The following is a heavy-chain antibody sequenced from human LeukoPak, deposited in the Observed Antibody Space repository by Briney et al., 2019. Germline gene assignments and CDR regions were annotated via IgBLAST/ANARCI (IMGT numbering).Heavy chain of an antibody. J-gene: IGHJ4*02. CDR1: GFTFSSYE. V-gene: IGHV3-48*03. Sequence: GGPQSLSCAASGFTFSSYEVNWLRQATGKGLEWLSYFSSSGDTIYYADSVKGRFTNSRENAKNSLYLQMDSLRAEDTAVYYGARDAWAAYWGQGTLVTVSS. CDR3: ARDAWAAY. D-gene: IGHD6-25*01. CDR2: FSSSGDTI.